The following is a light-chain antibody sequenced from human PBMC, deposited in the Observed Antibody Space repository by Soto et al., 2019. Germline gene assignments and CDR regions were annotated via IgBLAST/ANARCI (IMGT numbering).Light chain of an antibody. CDR1: QSVRSSY. CDR3: QQYGSSPRYT. Sequence: EIVLTQSPGTLSLSPGERATLSCRASQSVRSSYLAWYQQKPGQAPRRLIYGASSRATGIPDRFSGSGSGTDFTLTISRLEPEDFAVYYCQQYGSSPRYTFGQGTKLEIK. V-gene: IGKV3-20*01. CDR2: GAS. J-gene: IGKJ2*01.